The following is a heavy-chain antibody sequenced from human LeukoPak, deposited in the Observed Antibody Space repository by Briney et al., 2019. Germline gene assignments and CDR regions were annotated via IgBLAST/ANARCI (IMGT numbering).Heavy chain of an antibody. CDR2: IKHDGSED. V-gene: IGHV3-7*01. J-gene: IGHJ4*02. CDR3: AREGPQTLGASDY. CDR1: GFTFSNYW. Sequence: VGSLKLSCAASGFTFSNYWMTWVRQAPGKGLEWVANIKHDGSEDYYLDSVKGRFTISRDNAKSSMWLQMNSLRDEDTAVYYCAREGPQTLGASDYWGQGTLVTVSS. D-gene: IGHD1-26*01.